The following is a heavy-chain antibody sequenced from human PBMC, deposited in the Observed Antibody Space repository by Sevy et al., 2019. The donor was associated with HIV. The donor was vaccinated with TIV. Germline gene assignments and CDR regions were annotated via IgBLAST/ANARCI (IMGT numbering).Heavy chain of an antibody. CDR2: IGNDGDVK. CDR1: GFTFSSYG. J-gene: IGHJ4*02. Sequence: GGSLRLSCAASGFTFSSYGIHWVRQAPGKGLEWAAVIGNDGDVKDYADSVKGRFTGSRDNSKNTLYLQMNSLSPEDTAVYYCAREDSGSGFEYWGQGTLVTVSS. CDR3: AREDSGSGFEY. D-gene: IGHD5-12*01. V-gene: IGHV3-30*03.